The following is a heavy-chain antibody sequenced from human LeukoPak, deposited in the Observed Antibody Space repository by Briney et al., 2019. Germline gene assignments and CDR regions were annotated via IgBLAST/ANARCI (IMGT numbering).Heavy chain of an antibody. CDR2: IYYSGST. CDR3: RTYYYDSSGYGHFDL. D-gene: IGHD3-22*01. J-gene: IGHJ2*01. CDR1: DGSISSYY. Sequence: SETLSLTCTVSDGSISSYYWSWIRQPPGKGLEWIGYIYYSGSTNYNPSLKSRVTISVDTSKNQFSLKLSSVTAADTAVYYCRTYYYDSSGYGHFDLWGRGTLVTVSS. V-gene: IGHV4-59*01.